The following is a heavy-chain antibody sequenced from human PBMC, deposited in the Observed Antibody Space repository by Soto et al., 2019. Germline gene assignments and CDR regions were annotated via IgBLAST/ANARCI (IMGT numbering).Heavy chain of an antibody. CDR1: GFTVSSNY. CDR2: IYSGGST. J-gene: IGHJ3*02. Sequence: EVQLVESGGGLVQPGGSLRLSCAASGFTVSSNYMSWVRQAPGKGLEWVSVIYSGGSTYYADSVKGRFTISRDNSKNTLYLQMNSLRAEDTAVYYCARSYDSSGYYYGDAFDIWGQVTMVTVSS. CDR3: ARSYDSSGYYYGDAFDI. V-gene: IGHV3-66*01. D-gene: IGHD3-22*01.